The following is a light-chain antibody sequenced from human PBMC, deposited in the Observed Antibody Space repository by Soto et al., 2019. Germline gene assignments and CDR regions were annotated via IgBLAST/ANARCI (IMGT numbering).Light chain of an antibody. J-gene: IGLJ1*01. CDR2: DVS. V-gene: IGLV2-14*03. Sequence: QSFLTQPASVSGSPGQSITISCAGTSTDVGGDNYVSWYQQYPGKAPKLIIYDVSSRPSGVSDRFSGSKSGNTASLTISGLQAEDEADYYCNSYTSATTLRGVFGVGTKVTVL. CDR3: NSYTSATTLRGV. CDR1: STDVGGDNY.